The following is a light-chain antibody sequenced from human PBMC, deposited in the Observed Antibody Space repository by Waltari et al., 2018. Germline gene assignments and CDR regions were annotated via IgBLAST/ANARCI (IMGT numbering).Light chain of an antibody. J-gene: IGLJ1*01. CDR2: DVN. CDR3: CSYAGSSTYV. CDR1: SSDVGSYNL. V-gene: IGLV2-23*02. Sequence: QSALTQPASVSGSPGKSITIPCPGASSDVGSYNLVSWYRHHPGKAPKLVIYDVNRRPSGVSHRFSGSKSGNTASLTISGLQTEDEADYFCCSYAGSSTYVFGTGTKVTVL.